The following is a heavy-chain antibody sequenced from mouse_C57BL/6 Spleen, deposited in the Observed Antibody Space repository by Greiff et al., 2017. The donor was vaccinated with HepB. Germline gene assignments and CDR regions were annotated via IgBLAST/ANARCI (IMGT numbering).Heavy chain of an antibody. Sequence: VKLVESGAELVRPGASVTLSCKASGYTFTDYEMHWVKQTPVHGLEWIGAIDPETGGTAYNQKFKGKAILTADKSSSTAYMELRSLTSEDSAVYYCTRTGSRNYFDYWGQGTTLTVSS. CDR1: GYTFTDYE. CDR2: IDPETGGT. J-gene: IGHJ2*01. CDR3: TRTGSRNYFDY. V-gene: IGHV1-15*01. D-gene: IGHD1-1*01.